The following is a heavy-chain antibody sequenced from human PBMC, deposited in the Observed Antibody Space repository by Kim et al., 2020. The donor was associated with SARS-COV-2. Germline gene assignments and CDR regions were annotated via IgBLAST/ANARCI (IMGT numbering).Heavy chain of an antibody. CDR2: IYYSGST. V-gene: IGHV4-39*01. CDR1: GGSISSSSYY. J-gene: IGHJ6*04. Sequence: SETLSLTCTVSGGSISSSSYYWGWIRQPPGKGLEWIGSIYYSGSTYYNPSLKSRVTISVDTSKNQFSLKLSSVTAADTAVYYCARSADYDFWSGYPRYYGMGVWGGGTAVTVSS. CDR3: ARSADYDFWSGYPRYYGMGV. D-gene: IGHD3-3*01.